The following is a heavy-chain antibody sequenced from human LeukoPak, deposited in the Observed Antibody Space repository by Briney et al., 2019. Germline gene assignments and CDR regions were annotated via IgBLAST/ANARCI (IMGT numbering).Heavy chain of an antibody. V-gene: IGHV4-59*08. CDR2: IYYSGST. D-gene: IGHD6-13*01. CDR3: ARSYSSSWYWGAYYYYMDV. J-gene: IGHJ6*03. CDR1: GGSISSYY. Sequence: SETLSLTCTVSGGSISSYYWSWIRQPPGKGLEWIVYIYYSGSTNYNPSLKSRVTISVDTSKNQFSPKLSSVTGADTAVYYCARSYSSSWYWGAYYYYMDVWGKGPRSPSP.